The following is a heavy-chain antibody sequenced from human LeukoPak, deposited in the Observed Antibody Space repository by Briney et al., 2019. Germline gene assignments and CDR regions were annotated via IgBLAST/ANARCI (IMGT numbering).Heavy chain of an antibody. D-gene: IGHD5-18*01. V-gene: IGHV3-53*01. Sequence: QPGGSLRLSCAASGLTVSSNYMSWVRQAPGKGLEWVSVIYSGGSTYYADSVKGRFTISRDNSKNTLYLQVNSLRAEDTAVYYCAKRGLWGEGGLRDYYFDYWGQGTLVTVSS. CDR3: AKRGLWGEGGLRDYYFDY. J-gene: IGHJ4*02. CDR2: IYSGGST. CDR1: GLTVSSNY.